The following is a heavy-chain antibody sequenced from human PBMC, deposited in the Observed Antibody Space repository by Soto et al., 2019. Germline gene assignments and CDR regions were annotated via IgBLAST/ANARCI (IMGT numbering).Heavy chain of an antibody. CDR1: GGTFSSYT. CDR2: IIPILGIA. V-gene: IGHV1-69*02. D-gene: IGHD3-10*01. CDR3: ATRRGHAYTDY. Sequence: QVQLVQSGAEVKKPGSSVKVSCKASGGTFSSYTISWVRQAPGQGLEWMGRIIPILGIANYAQKFQGRVTITAHNSTSTAYMELSSLRSEDTAVYYCATRRGHAYTDYWGQGTLVTVSS. J-gene: IGHJ4*02.